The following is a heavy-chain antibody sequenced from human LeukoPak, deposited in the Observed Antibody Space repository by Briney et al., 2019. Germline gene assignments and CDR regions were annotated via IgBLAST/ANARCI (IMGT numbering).Heavy chain of an antibody. CDR3: ATAAAYSGYDLNFDY. J-gene: IGHJ4*02. CDR2: ISAYNGNT. Sequence: ASVKVSCKASGYTFTNYGISWVRQAPGQGLEWMGWISAYNGNTNYAQKLQGRVTMTTDTSTSTAYMELRSLRSDDTAVYYCATAAAYSGYDLNFDYWGQGTLVTVSS. CDR1: GYTFTNYG. V-gene: IGHV1-18*01. D-gene: IGHD5-12*01.